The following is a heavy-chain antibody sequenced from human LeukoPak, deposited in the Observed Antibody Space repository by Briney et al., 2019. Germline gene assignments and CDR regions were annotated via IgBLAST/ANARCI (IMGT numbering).Heavy chain of an antibody. CDR1: GGSISSYY. CDR2: IYYSGST. J-gene: IGHJ6*02. D-gene: IGHD6-6*01. CDR3: ARSSIAARPNTGTYYYYGMDV. Sequence: SSETLSLTCTVSGGSISSYYWSWIRQPPGKGLEWIGYIYYSGSTNYNPSLKSRVTISVDTSKNQFSLKLSSVTAADTAVYYCARSSIAARPNTGTYYYYGMDVWGQGTTVTVSS. V-gene: IGHV4-59*01.